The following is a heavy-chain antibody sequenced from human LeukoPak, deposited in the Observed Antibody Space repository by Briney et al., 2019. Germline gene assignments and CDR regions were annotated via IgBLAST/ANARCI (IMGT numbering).Heavy chain of an antibody. D-gene: IGHD2-15*01. Sequence: GGSLRLSCAASGFTFSSYAMSWVRQAPGKGLEWVSAISGSGGSTYYADSVKGRFTISRDNSKNTLHLQMNSLRADDTAVYYCAKAPLGYCSGAYCYYFDYWGQGTLVTVSS. J-gene: IGHJ4*02. CDR1: GFTFSSYA. CDR2: ISGSGGST. CDR3: AKAPLGYCSGAYCYYFDY. V-gene: IGHV3-23*01.